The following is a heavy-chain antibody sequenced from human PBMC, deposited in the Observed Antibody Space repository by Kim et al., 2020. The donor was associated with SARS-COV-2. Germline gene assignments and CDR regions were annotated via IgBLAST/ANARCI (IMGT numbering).Heavy chain of an antibody. CDR2: IGYDGTNK. V-gene: IGHV3-33*01. D-gene: IGHD6-6*01. Sequence: GGSLRLSCAASGFSFGTYGIHWVRQAPGEGLEWVAVIGYDGTNKYYADSVKGRFTITRDNSKNTLFLQMNSLRAEDTAVYYCTRGSSRSSSSTYHYYGMDVWGQGTTVTVSS. J-gene: IGHJ6*02. CDR3: TRGSSRSSSSTYHYYGMDV. CDR1: GFSFGTYG.